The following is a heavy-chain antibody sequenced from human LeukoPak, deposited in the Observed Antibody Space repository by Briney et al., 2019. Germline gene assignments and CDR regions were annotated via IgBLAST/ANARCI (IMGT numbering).Heavy chain of an antibody. CDR2: IIPIFGTA. Sequence: VASVKVSCKASGGTFSSYAISWVRQAPGQGLEWMGGIIPIFGTANYAQKFQGRVPITADESTSTAYMELSSLRSEDTAVYYCARDGYGDYVGGDYWGQGTLVTVSS. V-gene: IGHV1-69*13. J-gene: IGHJ4*02. D-gene: IGHD4-17*01. CDR3: ARDGYGDYVGGDY. CDR1: GGTFSSYA.